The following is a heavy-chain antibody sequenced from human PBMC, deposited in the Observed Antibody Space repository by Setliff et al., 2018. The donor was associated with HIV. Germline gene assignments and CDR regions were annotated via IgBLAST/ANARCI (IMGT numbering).Heavy chain of an antibody. J-gene: IGHJ5*02. V-gene: IGHV4-39*07. Sequence: NPSETLSLTCTVSGGSIRVDNYFWGWIRQPPGKGLEWIGSIYHSGSTYYNPSLRSRVTISVDTSKNQFSLKLSSVTAADTAVYYCARDAPTVYANGWFDPWGQGTLVTVSS. D-gene: IGHD2-8*01. CDR3: ARDAPTVYANGWFDP. CDR1: GGSIRVDNYF. CDR2: IYHSGST.